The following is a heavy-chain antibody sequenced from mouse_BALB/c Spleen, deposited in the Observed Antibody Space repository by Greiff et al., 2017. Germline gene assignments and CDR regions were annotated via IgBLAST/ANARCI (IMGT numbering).Heavy chain of an antibody. Sequence: EVKLQESGPGLVKPSQSLSLTCTVTGYSITSDYAWNWIRQFPGNKLEWMGYISYSGSTSYNPSLKSRISITRDTSKNQFFLQLNSVTTEDTATYYCASYYYGSSYSFAYWGQGTLVTVSA. CDR2: ISYSGST. D-gene: IGHD1-1*01. CDR1: GYSITSDYA. J-gene: IGHJ3*01. V-gene: IGHV3-2*02. CDR3: ASYYYGSSYSFAY.